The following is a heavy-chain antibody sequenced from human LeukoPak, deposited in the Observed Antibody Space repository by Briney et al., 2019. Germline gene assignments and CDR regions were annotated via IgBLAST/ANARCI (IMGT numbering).Heavy chain of an antibody. CDR2: MYYSGST. CDR3: ARTTEGGYSYGYYMDV. CDR1: GGSISSYY. J-gene: IGHJ6*03. D-gene: IGHD5-18*01. V-gene: IGHV4-59*01. Sequence: PSETLSLTCTVSGGSISSYYWSWIRQPPRKGLEWIGHMYYSGSTNYKSSLKSRVTISVDTSKNQFSLKLSSVTAADTAVYYCARTTEGGYSYGYYMDVWGKGTTVTISS.